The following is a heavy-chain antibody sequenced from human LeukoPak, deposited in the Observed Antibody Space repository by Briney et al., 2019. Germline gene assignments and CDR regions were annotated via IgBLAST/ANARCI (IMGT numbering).Heavy chain of an antibody. CDR3: ARDQNYGGTDY. D-gene: IGHD4-23*01. CDR1: GGSISSGGYY. CDR2: IYYSGST. J-gene: IGHJ4*02. V-gene: IGHV4-31*11. Sequence: SETLSLTCAVSGGSISSGGYYWSWIRQHPGKGLEWIGYIYYSGSTYYNPSLKSRVTISVDTSKNQFSLRLSSVTAADTAVYYCARDQNYGGTDYWGQGTLVTVSS.